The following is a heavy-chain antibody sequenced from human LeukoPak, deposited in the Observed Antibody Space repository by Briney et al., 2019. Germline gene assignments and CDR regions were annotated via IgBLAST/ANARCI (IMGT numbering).Heavy chain of an antibody. D-gene: IGHD5-18*01. Sequence: PGGSLRLSCAASGFTFSSYAMHWVRQAPGKGLEWVAAISYDGSNKYYADSVKGRFTISRDNSKNTLYLQMNSLRAEDTAVYYCARAVDTAMAGPFDYWGQGTLVTVSS. CDR2: ISYDGSNK. CDR1: GFTFSSYA. J-gene: IGHJ4*02. V-gene: IGHV3-30-3*01. CDR3: ARAVDTAMAGPFDY.